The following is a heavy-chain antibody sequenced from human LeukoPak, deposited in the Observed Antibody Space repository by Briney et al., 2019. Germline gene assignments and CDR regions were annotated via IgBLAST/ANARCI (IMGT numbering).Heavy chain of an antibody. V-gene: IGHV4-59*01. D-gene: IGHD5-18*01. CDR3: ARSGYSYGYRRVNWFDP. CDR1: GGSISSYY. Sequence: SETLSLTCIVSGGSISSYYWSWIRQPPGKGLEWIGYIYYSGSTNYNPSLKSRVTISVDTSKNQFSLKLSSVTAADTAVYYCARSGYSYGYRRVNWFDPWGQGTLVTVSS. CDR2: IYYSGST. J-gene: IGHJ5*02.